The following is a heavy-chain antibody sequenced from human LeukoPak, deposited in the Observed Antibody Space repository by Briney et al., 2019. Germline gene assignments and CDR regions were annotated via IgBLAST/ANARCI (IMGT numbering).Heavy chain of an antibody. V-gene: IGHV3-7*01. D-gene: IGHD3-3*01. J-gene: IGHJ4*02. Sequence: GGSLRLSCVVSGFIFSDYWMSWVRQAPGKGLEWVANIKQDGSAKHYADSVKGRFTTSRDNSKNTLYLQMNSLRAEDTAVYYCARDCHDFWSGYYPDYWGQGTLVTVSS. CDR3: ARDCHDFWSGYYPDY. CDR2: IKQDGSAK. CDR1: GFIFSDYW.